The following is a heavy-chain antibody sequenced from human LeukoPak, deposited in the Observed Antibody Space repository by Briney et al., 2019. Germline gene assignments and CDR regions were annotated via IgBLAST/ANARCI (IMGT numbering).Heavy chain of an antibody. Sequence: GGSLRLACAASGFTFSRYSMNWVRQAPGKGLEWVSSISSSSSFIYYADSVKGRFTISRDNAKNSLYLQMNSLRAEDTAVYYCARDPPLGSCSTISCPHLDYWGQGTLVTVSS. CDR1: GFTFSRYS. CDR3: ARDPPLGSCSTISCPHLDY. V-gene: IGHV3-21*01. D-gene: IGHD2-2*01. J-gene: IGHJ4*02. CDR2: ISSSSSFI.